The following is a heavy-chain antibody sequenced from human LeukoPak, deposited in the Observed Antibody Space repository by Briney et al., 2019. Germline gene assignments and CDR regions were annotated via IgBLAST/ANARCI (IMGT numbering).Heavy chain of an antibody. Sequence: ASVKVSCKASGYTFTSYYMHWVRQAPGQGLEWMGWISAYNGNTNYAQKLQGRVTMTTDTSTSTAYMELRSLRSDDTAVYYCARAELPRYYDFWSGYPPRVDYWGQGTLVTVSS. V-gene: IGHV1-18*04. J-gene: IGHJ4*02. CDR2: ISAYNGNT. CDR1: GYTFTSYY. D-gene: IGHD3-3*01. CDR3: ARAELPRYYDFWSGYPPRVDY.